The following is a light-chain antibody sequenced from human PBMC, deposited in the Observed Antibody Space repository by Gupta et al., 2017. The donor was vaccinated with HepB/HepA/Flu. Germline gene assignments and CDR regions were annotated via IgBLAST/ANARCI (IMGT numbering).Light chain of an antibody. J-gene: IGLJ3*02. CDR3: AAWDDSLNGWV. V-gene: IGLV1-44*01. CDR2: SNI. Sequence: QAVLTPRPSASGTTGQRVTISCSGNRSSIRSHTVIWYQQQPGTAPVLLIYSNIQRPSGVPDRFSGSKSGTSVSLAISGLQAEDEADYHGAAWDDSLNGWVFGGGTKLTVL. CDR1: RSSIRSHT.